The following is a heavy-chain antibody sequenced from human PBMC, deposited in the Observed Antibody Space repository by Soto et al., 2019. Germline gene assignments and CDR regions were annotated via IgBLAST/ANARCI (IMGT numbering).Heavy chain of an antibody. CDR2: INAYNGNT. CDR3: TRVLPPFDP. V-gene: IGHV1-18*01. CDR1: GYTFTSYG. J-gene: IGHJ5*02. Sequence: QVQLVQSGAEVKKPGASVKVSCKASGYTFTSYGISWVRQAPGQGLEWMGRINAYNGNTNYAQKLQGRVTITTDTSTSTAHMELRSLGSDDTAVNYCTRVLPPFDPWGQGTLVTVSS.